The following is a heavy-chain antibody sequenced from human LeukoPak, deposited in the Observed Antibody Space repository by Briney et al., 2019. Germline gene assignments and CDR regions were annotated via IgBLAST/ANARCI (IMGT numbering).Heavy chain of an antibody. CDR3: TRVGGSNYVAYYFDY. J-gene: IGHJ4*02. D-gene: IGHD4-11*01. V-gene: IGHV3-49*03. CDR2: IRSKAYGGTT. CDR1: GFTFGDYA. Sequence: GGSLRLSCTASGFTFGDYAMSWFRQAPGKGLEWGGFIRSKAYGGTTEYAASVKGRFTISRDDSKSIAYLQMNSLKTEDTAVYYCTRVGGSNYVAYYFDYWGQGTLVTVSS.